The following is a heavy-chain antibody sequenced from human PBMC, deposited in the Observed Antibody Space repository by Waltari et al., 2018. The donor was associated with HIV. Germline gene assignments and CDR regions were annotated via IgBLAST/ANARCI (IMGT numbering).Heavy chain of an antibody. CDR3: ARDNAHLWANNWFDP. CDR2: ISATSSFI. D-gene: IGHD2-8*01. Sequence: EAQLMESGGGLVKPGGSLRLSCEASNFTFSSYNMNWVRQAPGKGLEWVASISATSSFIYYVDSVKGRFTISRDNAKNSLYLQMNSLSAEDTAVYFGARDNAHLWANNWFDPWGQGTLVTVSS. J-gene: IGHJ5*02. CDR1: NFTFSSYN. V-gene: IGHV3-21*02.